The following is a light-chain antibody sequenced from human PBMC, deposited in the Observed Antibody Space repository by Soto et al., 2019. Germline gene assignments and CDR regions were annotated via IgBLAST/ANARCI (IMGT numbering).Light chain of an antibody. V-gene: IGKV3D-11*01. J-gene: IGKJ4*01. CDR3: QQYTNWPYT. Sequence: EIVLTQSPATLSSFPGDRVTLSCRASQAVNTRLAWYQHKPGQAPRLLIYLASNRAAGVPARFSGSGSGTDFTLTISNVEPEDFAVYDCQQYTNWPYTFGGGTKVEI. CDR2: LAS. CDR1: QAVNTR.